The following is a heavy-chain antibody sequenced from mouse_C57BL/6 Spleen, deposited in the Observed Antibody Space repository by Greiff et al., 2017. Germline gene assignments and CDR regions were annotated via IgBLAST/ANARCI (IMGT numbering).Heavy chain of an antibody. CDR1: GFTFSDYY. J-gene: IGHJ2*01. CDR2: ISNGGGST. Sequence: EVQRVESGGGLVQPGGSLKLSCAASGFTFSDYYMYWVRQTPEKRLEWVAYISNGGGSTYYPDTVKGRFTISRDNAKNTLYLQMSRLKSEDTAMYYWARHVTPAYYSNYEGFDYWGQGTTLTVSS. CDR3: ARHVTPAYYSNYEGFDY. D-gene: IGHD2-5*01. V-gene: IGHV5-12*01.